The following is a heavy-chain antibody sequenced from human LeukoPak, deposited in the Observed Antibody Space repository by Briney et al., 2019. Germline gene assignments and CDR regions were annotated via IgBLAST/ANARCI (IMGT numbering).Heavy chain of an antibody. CDR2: IYSGFTT. D-gene: IGHD3-22*01. CDR1: GFTVSSNY. V-gene: IGHV3-66*02. CDR3: ARMLGYYDSSGYPDY. J-gene: IGHJ4*02. Sequence: GGSLRLSCAASGFTVSSNYMSWVRQAPGKGLEWVSVIYSGFTTYYADSVKGRFTISRDNSKNTLYLQMNSLRAEDTAVYYCARMLGYYDSSGYPDYWGQGTLVTVSS.